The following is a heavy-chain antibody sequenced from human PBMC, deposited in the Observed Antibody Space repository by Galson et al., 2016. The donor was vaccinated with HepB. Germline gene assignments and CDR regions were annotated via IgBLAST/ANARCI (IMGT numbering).Heavy chain of an antibody. Sequence: SLRLSCAASGFTFTNAWMSWVRQAPGKGLEWVGRIKSKTDGGTTDYAAPVKGRFTISRDDSKNTLYVQMNSLETEDTAVYYCSTDQDRWIAVAGRDYWGQGTLVTVSS. V-gene: IGHV3-15*01. CDR2: IKSKTDGGTT. J-gene: IGHJ4*02. CDR3: STDQDRWIAVAGRDY. D-gene: IGHD6-19*01. CDR1: GFTFTNAW.